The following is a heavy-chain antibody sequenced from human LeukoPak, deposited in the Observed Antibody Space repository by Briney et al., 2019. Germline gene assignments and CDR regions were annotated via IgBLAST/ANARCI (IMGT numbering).Heavy chain of an antibody. V-gene: IGHV6-1*01. Sequence: SQTLSLTCAISGDSVSSNSAAWNWIRQPPSRGLEWLGRTYYRSKWYNDYAVSVKSRITINPDTSKNQFSLQLNSVTPEDTAVYXXXXETYYDYVWGSYRYYYYYYMDVWGEGTTVTVSS. CDR3: XXETYYDYVWGSYRYYYYYYMDV. D-gene: IGHD3-16*02. CDR2: TYYRSKWYN. CDR1: GDSVSSNSAA. J-gene: IGHJ6*03.